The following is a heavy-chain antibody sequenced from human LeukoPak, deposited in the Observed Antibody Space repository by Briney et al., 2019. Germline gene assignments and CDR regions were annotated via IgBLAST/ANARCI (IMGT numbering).Heavy chain of an antibody. Sequence: ASVKVSCKASGYTFTNYYLHWVRQAPGQGLEWLGIINPSGGSTTYAQTFQGRVTMTRDTSISTAYMELSRLRSDDTAVYYCARGLRYFDPHDYWGQGTLVTVSS. J-gene: IGHJ4*02. D-gene: IGHD3-9*01. CDR1: GYTFTNYY. V-gene: IGHV1-46*01. CDR2: INPSGGST. CDR3: ARGLRYFDPHDY.